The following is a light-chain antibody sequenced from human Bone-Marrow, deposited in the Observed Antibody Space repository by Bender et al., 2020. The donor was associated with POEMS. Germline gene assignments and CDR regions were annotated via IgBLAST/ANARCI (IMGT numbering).Light chain of an antibody. CDR2: DDT. Sequence: YVLTQTPSVSVAPGQTAKISCGGHNIGTHSVHWHQQKPGQAPVLVVNDDTARPSGVPDRFSGSKSGTSATLGITGLQTGDEADYYCGTWGSSLTAVVFGGGTKVTVL. J-gene: IGLJ2*01. V-gene: IGLV3-21*02. CDR3: GTWGSSLTAVV. CDR1: NIGTHS.